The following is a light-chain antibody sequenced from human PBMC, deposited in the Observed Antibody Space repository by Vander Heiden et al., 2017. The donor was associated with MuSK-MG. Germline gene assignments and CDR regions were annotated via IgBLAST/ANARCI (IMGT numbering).Light chain of an antibody. CDR2: SNN. V-gene: IGLV1-44*01. Sequence: QSVLTQPPSASGTPGQRVTISCSGSSSNIGSNTVNWYQQLPGTAPILRSYSNNQRPSGVPDRFSGSKSGTSASLAISGLQSEDDAYEYCEAWDDSLIWVFGGGTKLTVL. CDR1: SSNIGSNT. J-gene: IGLJ3*02. CDR3: EAWDDSLIWV.